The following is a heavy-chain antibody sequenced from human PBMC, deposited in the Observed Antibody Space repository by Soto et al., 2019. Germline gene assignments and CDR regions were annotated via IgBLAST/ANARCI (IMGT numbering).Heavy chain of an antibody. CDR1: GFNFSSYS. CDR3: ARVGITGPLY. D-gene: IGHD1-7*01. Sequence: GGSLRLSCAAPGFNFSSYSMNWVRQASGKGLEWVSYISSGTATIYYADSVKGRFTISRDNAKNSLYLQMNSLRDEDTAVYYCARVGITGPLYWGQGTPVTVSS. V-gene: IGHV3-48*02. J-gene: IGHJ4*02. CDR2: ISSGTATI.